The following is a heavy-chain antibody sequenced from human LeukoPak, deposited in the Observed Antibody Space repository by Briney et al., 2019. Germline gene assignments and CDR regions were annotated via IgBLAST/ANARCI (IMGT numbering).Heavy chain of an antibody. CDR1: GYTFTNYY. D-gene: IGHD5-24*01. V-gene: IGHV1-46*01. CDR3: ARIRDGYNDAYDI. CDR2: INPGGDNT. Sequence: SVKVSCKASGYTFTNYYIHWVRQAPGQGLEWMGLINPGGDNTDYAQNFQGRVTMTRDTSTSTVYTGLSSLRSEDTAVYYCARIRDGYNDAYDIWGQGTMVTVSS. J-gene: IGHJ3*02.